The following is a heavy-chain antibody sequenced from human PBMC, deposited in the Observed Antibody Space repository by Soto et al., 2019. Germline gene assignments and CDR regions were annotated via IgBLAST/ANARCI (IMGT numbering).Heavy chain of an antibody. D-gene: IGHD2-21*01. CDR2: IRGTT. V-gene: IGHV3-48*01. J-gene: IGHJ3*02. Sequence: PGGSLRLSCAASGYSITNNGMHWVRQAPGKGLEWVSYIRGTTHYADSVKGRFTISRDNARSSLYLQMNSLRADDTAVYYCARDDSFAFDIWGQGTMVTVSS. CDR3: ARDDSFAFDI. CDR1: GYSITNNG.